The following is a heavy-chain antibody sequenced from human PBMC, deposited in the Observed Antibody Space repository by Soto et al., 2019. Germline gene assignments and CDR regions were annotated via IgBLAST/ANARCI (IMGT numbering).Heavy chain of an antibody. D-gene: IGHD3-9*01. J-gene: IGHJ3*02. CDR1: GGSISSSSYY. V-gene: IGHV4-39*01. Sequence: QLQLQESGPGLVKPSETLSLTCTVSGGSISSSSYYWGWIRQPPGKGLEWIGSIYYSGSTYYNPSLKSRVTISVDTAKNQFSLKLSSVTAADTAVYYCARHVPSILTGDISHADAFDIWGQGTMVTVSS. CDR3: ARHVPSILTGDISHADAFDI. CDR2: IYYSGST.